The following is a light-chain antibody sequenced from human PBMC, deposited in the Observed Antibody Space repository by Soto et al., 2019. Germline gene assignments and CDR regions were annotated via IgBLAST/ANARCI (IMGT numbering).Light chain of an antibody. CDR3: QRRSNWPLMYT. V-gene: IGKV3-11*01. CDR1: QSVSSY. CDR2: DAS. J-gene: IGKJ2*01. Sequence: EIVLTQSPATLSLSPGERATLSCRASQSVSSYLAWYQQKPGQAPRLLIYDASNRATGIPARFSGSGSGTDFTLTISSLEPEDFAFYYCQRRSNWPLMYTFGQGTKLEIK.